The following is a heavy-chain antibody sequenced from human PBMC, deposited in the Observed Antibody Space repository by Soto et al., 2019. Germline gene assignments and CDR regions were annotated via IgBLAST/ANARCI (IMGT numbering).Heavy chain of an antibody. CDR2: ISSSSSYI. D-gene: IGHD5-12*01. V-gene: IGHV3-21*01. J-gene: IGHJ4*02. CDR1: GFTFSSYS. Sequence: EVQLVESGGGLVKPGGSLRLSCAASGFTFSSYSMNWVRQAPGKGLEWVSSISSSSSYIYYADSVKGRFTISRDNAKHSLYLQMNSLGAEDTAVYYCARDPGRRLRFIDYWGQGTLVTVSS. CDR3: ARDPGRRLRFIDY.